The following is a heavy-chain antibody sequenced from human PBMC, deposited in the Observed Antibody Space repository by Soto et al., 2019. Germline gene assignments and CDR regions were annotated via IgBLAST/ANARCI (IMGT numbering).Heavy chain of an antibody. CDR1: GGSISSSSYY. CDR2: IYYSGST. Sequence: SSETLSLTCTVSGGSISSSSYYWGWIRQPPGKGLEWIGSIYYSGSTYYNPSLKSRVTISVDTSKNQFSLKLSSVTAADTAVYYCARNYKGYCSSTSCYTSDYWGQGTLVTVSS. CDR3: ARNYKGYCSSTSCYTSDY. V-gene: IGHV4-39*01. J-gene: IGHJ4*02. D-gene: IGHD2-2*02.